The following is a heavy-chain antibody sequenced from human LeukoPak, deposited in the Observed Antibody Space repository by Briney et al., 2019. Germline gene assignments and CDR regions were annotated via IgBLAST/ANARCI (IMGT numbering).Heavy chain of an antibody. Sequence: SETLYLTCTVSDDSISSYYWSWIRQPAGKGLEWIGRIYTSGQTNYNPSLESRVTMSVDKSKNQFSLKLTSVTAADTAVYYCARDGMTTATAAFDVWGQGTMVTVSS. CDR2: IYTSGQT. V-gene: IGHV4-4*07. CDR1: DDSISSYY. D-gene: IGHD4-17*01. CDR3: ARDGMTTATAAFDV. J-gene: IGHJ3*01.